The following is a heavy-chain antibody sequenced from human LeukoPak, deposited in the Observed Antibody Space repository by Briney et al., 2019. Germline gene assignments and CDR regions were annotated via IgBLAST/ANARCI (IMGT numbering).Heavy chain of an antibody. CDR1: VFIFGTPV. Sequence: QPGRSLRLSCAASVFIFGTPVIHWVRHAPGKGLEWLAAISYDGSDKYYADSVKGRLTISRDNSKNTLYLQMNRMRDEDAAVYYCAREGSSHCLDYWGQGTLVTVSS. D-gene: IGHD2-15*01. CDR2: ISYDGSDK. V-gene: IGHV3-30-3*01. J-gene: IGHJ4*02. CDR3: AREGSSHCLDY.